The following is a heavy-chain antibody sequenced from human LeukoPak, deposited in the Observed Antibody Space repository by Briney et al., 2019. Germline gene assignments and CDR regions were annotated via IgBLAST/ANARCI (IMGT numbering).Heavy chain of an antibody. CDR2: INPNSGGT. Sequence: ASVKVSCKASGYTFTGYYMHWVRQAPGQGLEWMGWINPNSGGTNYAQKFQGRVTVTRDTSISTAYMELSRLRSDDTAVYYCARPYYYDSSGYYPFDYWGQGTLVTVSS. V-gene: IGHV1-2*02. D-gene: IGHD3-22*01. CDR3: ARPYYYDSSGYYPFDY. CDR1: GYTFTGYY. J-gene: IGHJ4*02.